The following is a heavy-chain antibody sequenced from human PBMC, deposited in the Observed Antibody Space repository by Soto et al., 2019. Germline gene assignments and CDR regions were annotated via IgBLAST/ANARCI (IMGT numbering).Heavy chain of an antibody. CDR1: GFSLSTSGVG. CDR2: IYWDDDK. Sequence: SGPTLVNPTQTLTLTCTFSGFSLSTSGVGVGWIRQPPGKALEWLALIYWDDDKRYSPSLKSRLTITKYTSKNQVVLTMTNMDPVDTATYYCAHRYYDFWSGYPLSNFFAYWGQGTLVTVSS. CDR3: AHRYYDFWSGYPLSNFFAY. D-gene: IGHD3-3*01. V-gene: IGHV2-5*02. J-gene: IGHJ4*02.